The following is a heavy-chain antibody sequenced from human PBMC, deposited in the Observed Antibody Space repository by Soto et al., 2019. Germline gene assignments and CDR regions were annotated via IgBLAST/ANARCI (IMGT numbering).Heavy chain of an antibody. CDR1: GYMFNTYS. V-gene: IGHV1-18*01. D-gene: IGHD3-10*01. Sequence: QVQLLQSGAEVKKPGASVKVSCKASGYMFNTYSITWVRQAPGQGLEWMGWISVYNGSIDYAQKFEGRVTTTTDTSTSTAYTELKSLTSEYTAVYYCARAYGSGYYFRPIEYWGQGTPVSVSS. J-gene: IGHJ4*02. CDR2: ISVYNGSI. CDR3: ARAYGSGYYFRPIEY.